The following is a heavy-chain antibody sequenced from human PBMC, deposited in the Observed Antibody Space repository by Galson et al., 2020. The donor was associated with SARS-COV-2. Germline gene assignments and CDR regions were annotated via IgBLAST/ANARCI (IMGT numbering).Heavy chain of an antibody. V-gene: IGHV3-48*03. Sequence: YISNGDFDSHYADSVKGRFTISRDNAKNSLYLQMNSLRVEDTAIYYCARDRWYSIDYWGQGTLVTVSS. CDR3: ARDRWYSIDY. J-gene: IGHJ4*02. CDR2: ISNGDFDS. D-gene: IGHD4-4*01.